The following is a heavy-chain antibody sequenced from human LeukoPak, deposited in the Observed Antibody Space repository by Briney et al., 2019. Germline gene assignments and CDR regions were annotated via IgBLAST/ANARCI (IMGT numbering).Heavy chain of an antibody. CDR1: GYTFTGYY. D-gene: IGHD6-13*01. Sequence: ASVKVSCKASGYTFTGYYMHWVRQAPGQGLEWMGWINPNSGGTNYAQKFQGRVTMTRDTSISTAYMELSRLRSDDTAVYYCARYSSSWYGGFDYWGRGTLVTVSS. J-gene: IGHJ4*02. V-gene: IGHV1-2*02. CDR3: ARYSSSWYGGFDY. CDR2: INPNSGGT.